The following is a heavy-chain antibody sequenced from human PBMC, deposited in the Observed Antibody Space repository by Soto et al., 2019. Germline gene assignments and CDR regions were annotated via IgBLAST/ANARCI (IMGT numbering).Heavy chain of an antibody. J-gene: IGHJ3*02. CDR3: ARFNSGNYYEAFDI. CDR1: GGSISSGDYY. D-gene: IGHD1-26*01. V-gene: IGHV4-30-4*01. CDR2: IYYSGST. Sequence: PSETLSLTCTVSGGSISSGDYYWSWIRQPPGKGLEWIGYIYYSGSTYYNPSLKSRVTISVDTSKNQFSLKLSSVTAADTAVYYCARFNSGNYYEAFDICGQATMVTVS.